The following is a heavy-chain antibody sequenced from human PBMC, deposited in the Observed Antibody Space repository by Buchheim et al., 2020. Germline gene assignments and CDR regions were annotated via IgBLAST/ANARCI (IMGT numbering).Heavy chain of an antibody. CDR2: ISSSSSYI. D-gene: IGHD6-19*01. CDR3: ARESSSGWYVETFDY. V-gene: IGHV3-21*01. CDR1: GFTFSSYS. Sequence: EVQLVESGGGLVKPGGSLRLSCAASGFTFSSYSMNWVRQAPGKGLEWVSSISSSSSYIYYADSVKGRFTISRDNAKNSLYLQMNSLRAEDTAVYYCARESSSGWYVETFDYWGQGTL. J-gene: IGHJ4*02.